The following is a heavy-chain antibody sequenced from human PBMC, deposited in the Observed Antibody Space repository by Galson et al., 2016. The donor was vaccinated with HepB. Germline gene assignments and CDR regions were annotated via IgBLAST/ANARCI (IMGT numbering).Heavy chain of an antibody. Sequence: SLRLSCAASGFTLDNYAMHWVRQAPGKGLEWVSGISWNSGSIGYADSVKGRFTISRDNAKNSLYLQMNSLRAGDTALYYCAKDSGAYYYDSSGYRRNALDIWGQGTMVTVSS. CDR3: AKDSGAYYYDSSGYRRNALDI. D-gene: IGHD3-22*01. CDR2: ISWNSGSI. CDR1: GFTLDNYA. J-gene: IGHJ3*02. V-gene: IGHV3-9*01.